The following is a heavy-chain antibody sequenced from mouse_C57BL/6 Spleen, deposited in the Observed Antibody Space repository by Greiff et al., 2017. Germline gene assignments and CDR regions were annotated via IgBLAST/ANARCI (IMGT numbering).Heavy chain of an antibody. V-gene: IGHV3-6*01. D-gene: IGHD4-1*02. CDR2: ISYDGSN. CDR3: ARAQLGRFAY. CDR1: GYSITSGYY. Sequence: DVKLQESGPGLVKPSQSLSLTCSVTGYSITSGYYWNWIRQFPGNKLEWMGYISYDGSNNYNPSLKNRISITRDTSKNQFFLKLNSVTTEDTATYYCARAQLGRFAYWGQGTLVTVSA. J-gene: IGHJ3*01.